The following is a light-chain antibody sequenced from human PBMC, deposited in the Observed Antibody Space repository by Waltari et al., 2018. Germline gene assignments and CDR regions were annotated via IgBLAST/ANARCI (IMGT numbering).Light chain of an antibody. CDR1: TSNIGSYA. CDR3: AAWDDSLKGQV. J-gene: IGLJ3*02. CDR2: SND. V-gene: IGLV1-44*01. Sequence: QSVVTQPPSASGTPGQTVTISCSGTTSNIGSYAVNWYQQLPGTAPRLLLYSNDQRPSGVPDRFSGSESGTSAALAISGLQSEDGADYYCAAWDDSLKGQVFGGGTKLTVL.